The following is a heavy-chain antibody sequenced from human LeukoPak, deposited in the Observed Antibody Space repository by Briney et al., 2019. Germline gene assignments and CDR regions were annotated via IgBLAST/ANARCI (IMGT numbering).Heavy chain of an antibody. CDR3: ARAPTGFPNWFDP. Sequence: GESLKISRQGSGYDFANYWIAWVRQMPGKGLEWMGIIHPGNSDIRYSPSFQGQVTISADKSISTAYLQWSSLKASDTAIYYCARAPTGFPNWFDPWGQGTLVTVSS. CDR1: GYDFANYW. J-gene: IGHJ5*02. V-gene: IGHV5-51*01. D-gene: IGHD2-8*02. CDR2: IHPGNSDI.